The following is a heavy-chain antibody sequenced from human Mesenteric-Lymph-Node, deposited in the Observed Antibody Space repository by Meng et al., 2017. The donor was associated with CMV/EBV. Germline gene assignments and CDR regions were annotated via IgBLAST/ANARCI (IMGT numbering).Heavy chain of an antibody. CDR2: IGDTGDST. CDR3: AKDRTWSGSSPYYYYGMDV. Sequence: GESLKISCAASGFTFSSYAMTWVRQAPGKGLEWVSVIGDTGDSTIYADSVKGRFTISRDNSKNTLSLQMNSLRAEDTAVYYCAKDRTWSGSSPYYYYGMDVWGQGTTVTVSS. CDR1: GFTFSSYA. V-gene: IGHV3-23*01. J-gene: IGHJ6*02. D-gene: IGHD3-3*01.